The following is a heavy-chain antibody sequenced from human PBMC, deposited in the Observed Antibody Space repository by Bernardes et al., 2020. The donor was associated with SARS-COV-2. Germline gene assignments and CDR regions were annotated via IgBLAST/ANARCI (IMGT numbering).Heavy chain of an antibody. J-gene: IGHJ4*02. CDR1: GFPFSRNW. CDR3: ATDHNWGSV. Sequence: GGCLRRSGGVSGFPFSRNWMSWVRQAPGKGLEWVANINPYGSEKYYVDSVKGRFTISRDNAENSLYLQMNSLRAEDTAVYYCATDHNWGSVWGQGTLVTVSS. CDR2: INPYGSEK. D-gene: IGHD7-27*01. V-gene: IGHV3-7*01.